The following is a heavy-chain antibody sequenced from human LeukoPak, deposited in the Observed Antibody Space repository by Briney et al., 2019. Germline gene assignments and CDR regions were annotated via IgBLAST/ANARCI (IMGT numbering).Heavy chain of an antibody. J-gene: IGHJ5*02. CDR2: IYTSGST. V-gene: IGHV4-59*10. Sequence: SETLSLTCAVYGGSFSGYYWSWIRQPPGKGLEWIGRIYTSGSTNYNPSLKSRVTMSVDTSKNQFSLKLSSVTAADTAVYYCARGDYYGSGGYNWFDPWGQGTLVTVSS. CDR1: GGSFSGYY. CDR3: ARGDYYGSGGYNWFDP. D-gene: IGHD3-10*01.